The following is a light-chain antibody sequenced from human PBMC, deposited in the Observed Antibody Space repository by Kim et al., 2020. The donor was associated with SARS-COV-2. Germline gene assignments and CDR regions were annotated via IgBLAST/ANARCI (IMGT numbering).Light chain of an antibody. Sequence: ASVGASVTISCRASQGISNYLAWYQLKPGKVPKLLIYGASALQSGVPSRFSGSGSGTDFTLTISNLQPEDVATYFCQKYNSAPWTFGQGTKVDIK. V-gene: IGKV1-27*01. CDR3: QKYNSAPWT. CDR1: QGISNY. CDR2: GAS. J-gene: IGKJ1*01.